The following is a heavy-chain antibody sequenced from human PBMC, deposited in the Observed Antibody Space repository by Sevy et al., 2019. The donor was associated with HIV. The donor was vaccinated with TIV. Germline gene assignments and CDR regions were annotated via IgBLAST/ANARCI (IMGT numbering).Heavy chain of an antibody. CDR3: TTDTGISDYDFWSGRDDTFDN. V-gene: IGHV3-15*01. J-gene: IGHJ3*02. D-gene: IGHD3-3*01. CDR1: GFTFSNAW. Sequence: GSLRLSCAASGFTFSNAWMSWVRQAPGKGLEWVGRIKSKTDGGTTDYAAPEKGRFTISTDKSKNTPNLQMNSLKTEDTAVYYCTTDTGISDYDFWSGRDDTFDNWGQGTMVTVS. CDR2: IKSKTDGGTT.